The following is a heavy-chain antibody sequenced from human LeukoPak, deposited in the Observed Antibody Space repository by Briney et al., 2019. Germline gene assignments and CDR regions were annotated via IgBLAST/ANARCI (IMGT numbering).Heavy chain of an antibody. CDR3: AKDMDYSNYVFDY. V-gene: IGHV3-23*01. J-gene: IGHJ4*02. CDR2: ISGSGGST. D-gene: IGHD4-11*01. Sequence: HPGGSLRLSCAASGFTYSSYAMSWVRQAPGKGLEWVSAISGSGGSTYYADSVKGRFTISRDNSKNTLYLQMNSLRAEDTAVYYCAKDMDYSNYVFDYWGQGTLVTVSS. CDR1: GFTYSSYA.